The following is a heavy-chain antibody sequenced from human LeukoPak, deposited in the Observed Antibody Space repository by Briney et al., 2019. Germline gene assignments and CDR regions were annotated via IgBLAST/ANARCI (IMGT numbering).Heavy chain of an antibody. J-gene: IGHJ6*02. V-gene: IGHV3-74*01. CDR2: INSDGSDT. D-gene: IGHD3-10*01. CDR1: GFTFSSYW. CDR3: ARSAGYYGMDV. Sequence: GGSLRLSCAASGFTFSSYWMHWVRQAPGKGLVWVSRINSDGSDTSYADSVKGRFTISRDNAKNTLYLQMNSLRAEDTAVYYCARSAGYYGMDVWGQGTTVTVSS.